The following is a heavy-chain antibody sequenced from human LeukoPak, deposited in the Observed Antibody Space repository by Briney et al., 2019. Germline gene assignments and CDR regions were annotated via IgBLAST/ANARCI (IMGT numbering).Heavy chain of an antibody. Sequence: GGSLRLSCAATGFSFSTYGMHWLRQAPGKGLEWVAMIWYDASGQHYADSVRGRFTISRDTSKNTLYLQMNSLRAEDTAVYFCARDSLYDDNGYYHYFDYWGQGTLVTVSS. J-gene: IGHJ4*02. CDR1: GFSFSTYG. V-gene: IGHV3-33*01. CDR3: ARDSLYDDNGYYHYFDY. CDR2: IWYDASGQ. D-gene: IGHD3-22*01.